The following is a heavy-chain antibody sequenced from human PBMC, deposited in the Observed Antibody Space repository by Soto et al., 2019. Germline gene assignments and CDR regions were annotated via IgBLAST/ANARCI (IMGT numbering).Heavy chain of an antibody. CDR1: GGSISSGGYY. CDR3: VRTRASNYLYYMDV. V-gene: IGHV4-31*03. J-gene: IGHJ6*02. CDR2: IYYTGST. D-gene: IGHD1-7*01. Sequence: SETLSLTCTVSGGSISSGGYYWSWIRQHPGKGLDWIGYIYYTGSTNYNPSLKSRVTISVDTSKNQFFLNLSSVTAADTAVYYCVRTRASNYLYYMDVWGQGTTVTVSS.